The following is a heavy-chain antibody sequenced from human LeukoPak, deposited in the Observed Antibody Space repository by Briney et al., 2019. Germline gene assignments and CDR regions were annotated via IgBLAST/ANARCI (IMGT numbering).Heavy chain of an antibody. CDR2: IKGDGIST. D-gene: IGHD3-3*01. CDR3: AKDHYWSIDY. CDR1: GFTFSSYA. J-gene: IGHJ4*02. Sequence: QAGGSLRLSCAASGFTFSSYAMSWVRHAPGQGLVWASRIKGDGISTNYADSVKGRFTISRDIAKNTLYLQMNSLRAEDTGVYYCAKDHYWSIDYWGRGTLVTVSS. V-gene: IGHV3-74*01.